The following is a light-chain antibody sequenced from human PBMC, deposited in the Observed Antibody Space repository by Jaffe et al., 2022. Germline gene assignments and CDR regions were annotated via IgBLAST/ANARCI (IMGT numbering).Light chain of an antibody. CDR3: AAWDDSLSGWV. CDR1: SSNIGTNT. V-gene: IGLV1-44*01. J-gene: IGLJ3*02. Sequence: QSVLTQPPSVSGTPGQRVTISCSGWSSNIGTNTVNWYQQLPGTAPKLLIYSNNQRPSGVPDRFSGSKSGTSGSLAISGLQSEDEADYYCAAWDDSLSGWVFGGGTKLTAL. CDR2: SNN.